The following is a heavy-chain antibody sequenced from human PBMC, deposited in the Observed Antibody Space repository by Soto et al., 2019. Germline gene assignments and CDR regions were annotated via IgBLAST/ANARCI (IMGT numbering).Heavy chain of an antibody. CDR2: INHSGST. J-gene: IGHJ6*03. CDR1: GGSLSVYY. V-gene: IGHV4-34*02. Sequence: QVQLQQWGAGLLKPSETLSLTCGVYGGSLSVYYWSWIRQSPGKGLEWIGEINHSGSTNYNPSCKSRVTRSVDTSKNQFSVKLTSVTASDTAVSYCALIPGRFSTFFSCMDVWGGGTTVTVSS. CDR3: ALIPGRFSTFFSCMDV. D-gene: IGHD3-3*01.